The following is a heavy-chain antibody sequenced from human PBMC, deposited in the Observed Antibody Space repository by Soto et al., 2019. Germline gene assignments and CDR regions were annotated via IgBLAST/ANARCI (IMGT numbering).Heavy chain of an antibody. CDR3: ARGGHVVVVTAALDY. CDR1: GDTFTDYY. V-gene: IGHV1-46*01. J-gene: IGHJ4*02. D-gene: IGHD2-21*02. CDR2: VNPSGGHT. Sequence: QVELVQSGAEVKKPGASVKVSCKASGDTFTDYYIHWVRQAPGQGLEWMGTVNPSGGHTTYAQHFLGRMTMTRDTSTSTLYMELTSLTSEDTAVYYCARGGHVVVVTAALDYWGQGTLVTVSS.